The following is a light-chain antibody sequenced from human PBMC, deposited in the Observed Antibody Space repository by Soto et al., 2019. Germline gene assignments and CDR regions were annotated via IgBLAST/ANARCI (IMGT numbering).Light chain of an antibody. CDR2: GAS. J-gene: IGKJ5*01. CDR1: QSISISY. CDR3: QQFGSSPPSVT. Sequence: EIVLTQSPGTLSLSPGERATLSCRASQSISISYLAWYQQKAGLAPRLVIYGASIRATGIPDRFSGSGSGTDFTLTISRLEPEDFAIYYCQQFGSSPPSVTFGQGTRLDIK. V-gene: IGKV3-20*01.